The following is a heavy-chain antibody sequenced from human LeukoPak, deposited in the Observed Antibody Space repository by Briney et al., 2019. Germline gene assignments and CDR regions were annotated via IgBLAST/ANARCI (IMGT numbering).Heavy chain of an antibody. CDR3: ARALYRLGSSWYIDY. CDR2: IYYSGST. J-gene: IGHJ4*02. CDR1: GGSISIYY. Sequence: SETLSLTCTVSGGSISIYYWSLIRQPPGKGLEWIGYIYYSGSTNYNPSLKSRVTISVDTSKNQFSLKLSSVTAADTAVYYCARALYRLGSSWYIDYWGQGTLVTVSS. D-gene: IGHD6-13*01. V-gene: IGHV4-59*01.